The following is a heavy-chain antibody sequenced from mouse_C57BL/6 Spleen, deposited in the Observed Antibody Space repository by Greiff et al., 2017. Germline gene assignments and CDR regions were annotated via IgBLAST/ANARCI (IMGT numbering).Heavy chain of an antibody. V-gene: IGHV5-12*01. J-gene: IGHJ2*01. CDR1: GFTFSDYY. D-gene: IGHD2-3*01. CDR2: ISNGGGST. Sequence: EVQVVESGGGLVQPGGSLKLSCAASGFTFSDYYMYWVRKTPEKRLEWVAYISNGGGSTYYPDTVKSRFTISRDNAKNTLYLQMSRLKAVDTAMYYCARQDGYLDYWGQGTTLTVSS. CDR3: ARQDGYLDY.